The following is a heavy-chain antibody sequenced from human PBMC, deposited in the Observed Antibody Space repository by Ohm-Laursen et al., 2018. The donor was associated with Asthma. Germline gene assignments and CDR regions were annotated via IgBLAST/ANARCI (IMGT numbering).Heavy chain of an antibody. CDR2: IHYGGST. CDR3: VSGYDSYCFDY. Sequence: TLSLTCTVSGGSISSGDYYWSWIRQHPGKGLEWIGYIHYGGSTYYNPSLKSRVTISVDTSKNQFSLKLSSVTAADTAVYYCVSGYDSYCFDYWGQGTLVTVSS. J-gene: IGHJ4*02. V-gene: IGHV4-31*03. D-gene: IGHD5-12*01. CDR1: GGSISSGDYY.